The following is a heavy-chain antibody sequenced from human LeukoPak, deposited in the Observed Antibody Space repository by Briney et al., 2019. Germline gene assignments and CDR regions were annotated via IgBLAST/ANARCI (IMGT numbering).Heavy chain of an antibody. J-gene: IGHJ5*02. CDR2: IYYSGST. D-gene: IGHD3-22*01. CDR3: ARAIYYSSGYYGFDP. CDR1: GGSISSYY. Sequence: SETLSLTCTVSGGSISSYYWSWIRQPPGKGLEWIGYIYYSGSTNYNPSLKSRVTISVDTSKNQFSLKLSSVTAADTAVYYCARAIYYSSGYYGFDPWGQGTLVTVSS. V-gene: IGHV4-59*01.